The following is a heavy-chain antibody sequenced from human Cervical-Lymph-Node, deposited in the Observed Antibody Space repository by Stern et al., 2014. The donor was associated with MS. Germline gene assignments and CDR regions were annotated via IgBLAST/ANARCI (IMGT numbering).Heavy chain of an antibody. CDR3: ARDPYSRFYGMDV. CDR2: IYYSRNT. D-gene: IGHD1-26*01. V-gene: IGHV4-28*03. CDR1: GSSITSNNW. J-gene: IGHJ6*02. Sequence: QVQLQESGPGLVKPSDTLSLTCAVSGSSITSNNWWGWIRQPPGKGLELIGYIYYSRNTYYNPSLKSRVTISVDTSKNQFSLKVSSVTAADTAVYYCARDPYSRFYGMDVWGQGTTVTVSS.